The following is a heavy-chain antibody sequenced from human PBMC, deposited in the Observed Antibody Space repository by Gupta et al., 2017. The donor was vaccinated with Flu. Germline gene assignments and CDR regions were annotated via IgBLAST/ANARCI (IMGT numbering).Heavy chain of an antibody. Sequence: QVQLVETAGGFVPPGRPLRLTCPAAGLTFGNYAMHRVRPAPGKGLEVVALISSDGSTYYYADSVKGRFTISRDNSRNTLYLQMNSLRVEDTAMYYCAKGPRMSSSRLDYYYAFDVWGLGTTVTVSS. CDR2: ISSDGSTY. CDR3: AKGPRMSSSRLDYYYAFDV. CDR1: GLTFGNYA. D-gene: IGHD1-26*01. J-gene: IGHJ6*02. V-gene: IGHV3-30*04.